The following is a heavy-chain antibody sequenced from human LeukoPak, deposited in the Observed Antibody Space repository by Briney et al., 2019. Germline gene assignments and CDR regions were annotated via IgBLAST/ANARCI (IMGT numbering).Heavy chain of an antibody. V-gene: IGHV1-69*13. CDR1: GGTFSNYA. CDR2: VIPIVGTA. J-gene: IGHJ4*02. Sequence: SVKVSCKASGGTFSNYAIFWVRQAPGQGLEWMGGVIPIVGTANYAQRFQGRVTITADESTYTVYMELSSLRSEDTAVYYCASRSDWGQGTLVTVSS. CDR3: ASRSD.